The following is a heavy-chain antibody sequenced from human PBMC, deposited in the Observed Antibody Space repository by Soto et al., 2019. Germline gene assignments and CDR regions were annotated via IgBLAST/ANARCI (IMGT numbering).Heavy chain of an antibody. D-gene: IGHD3-9*01. Sequence: PSETLSLTCTFSGGSIISGDYYWSWIRQPPGKGLEWIGYIYYSGSTYYNPSLKSRVTISVDTSKNQFSLKLSSVTAADTAVYYCARARKYYDILTGYSNYYGMDVWGQGTTVTVSS. J-gene: IGHJ6*02. CDR1: GGSIISGDYY. V-gene: IGHV4-30-4*01. CDR3: ARARKYYDILTGYSNYYGMDV. CDR2: IYYSGST.